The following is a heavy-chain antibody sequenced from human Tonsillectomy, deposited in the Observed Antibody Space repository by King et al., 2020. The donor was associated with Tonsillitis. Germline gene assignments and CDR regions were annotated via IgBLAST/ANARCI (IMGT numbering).Heavy chain of an antibody. V-gene: IGHV3-48*04. CDR1: GFTFSSYS. CDR3: ATDSGYDSFDY. CDR2: ISSSSGTI. J-gene: IGHJ4*02. Sequence: VQLVESGGGLVQPGGSLRLSCAASGFTFSSYSMNWVRQAPGKGLEWVSYISSSSGTIYYAASVKGRFTISRDSAKNSLYLQMNSLRAEDTAVYYCATDSGYDSFDYWGQGTLVTVSS. D-gene: IGHD5-12*01.